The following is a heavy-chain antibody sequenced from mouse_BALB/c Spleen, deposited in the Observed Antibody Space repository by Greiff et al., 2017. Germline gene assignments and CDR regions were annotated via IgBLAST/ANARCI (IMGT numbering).Heavy chain of an antibody. Sequence: DVKLVESGGGLVQPGGSLRLSCATSGFTFTDYYMSWVRQPPGKALEWLGFIRNKANGYTTEYSASVKGRFTISRDNSQSILYLQMNTLRAEDSATYYCARGLRRYYFDYWGQGTTLTVSS. V-gene: IGHV7-3*02. CDR1: GFTFTDYY. J-gene: IGHJ2*01. CDR3: ARGLRRYYFDY. D-gene: IGHD2-4*01. CDR2: IRNKANGYTT.